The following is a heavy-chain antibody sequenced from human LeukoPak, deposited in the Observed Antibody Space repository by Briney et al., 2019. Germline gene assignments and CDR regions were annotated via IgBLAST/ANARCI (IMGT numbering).Heavy chain of an antibody. CDR2: INPNSGGT. CDR3: ARYSSGWYYFDY. D-gene: IGHD6-19*01. Sequence: ASVTVSCKASGYTFTDYYMHWVRQAPGQGLEWMGRINPNSGGTNYAQKFQGRVTMTRDTSISTAYMELSRLRSDDTAVYYCARYSSGWYYFDYWGQGTLVTVSS. CDR1: GYTFTDYY. V-gene: IGHV1-2*06. J-gene: IGHJ4*02.